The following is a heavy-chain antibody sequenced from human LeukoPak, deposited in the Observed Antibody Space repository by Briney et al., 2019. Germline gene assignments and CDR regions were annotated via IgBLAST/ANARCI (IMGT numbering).Heavy chain of an antibody. CDR3: ARGTTAFDI. J-gene: IGHJ3*02. Sequence: SQTLSLTCAMTGDSVSINRTGSHWIKQSPSRGLEWLGRTYYRSKWNNDYAVSVRSRIIINPDTSKNQFSLQLNSVTPEDTAVYYCARGTTAFDIWGQGTMVTVSS. CDR2: TYYRSKWNN. CDR1: GDSVSINRTG. V-gene: IGHV6-1*01. D-gene: IGHD1-7*01.